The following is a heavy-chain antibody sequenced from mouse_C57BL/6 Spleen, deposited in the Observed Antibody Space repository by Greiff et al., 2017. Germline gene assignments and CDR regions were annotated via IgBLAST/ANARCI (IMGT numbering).Heavy chain of an antibody. CDR3: ARERGYDYDGRGVGCAKDY. CDR2: INPSTGGT. J-gene: IGHJ4*01. Sequence: VQLQQSGPELVKPGASVKISCKASGYSFTGYYMNWVKQSPEKSLEWIGEINPSTGGTTYNQKFKAKATLTVDKSSSTAYMQLKSLTSEDSAVYYCARERGYDYDGRGVGCAKDYWGQGTSVTVSS. D-gene: IGHD2-4*01. V-gene: IGHV1-42*01. CDR1: GYSFTGYY.